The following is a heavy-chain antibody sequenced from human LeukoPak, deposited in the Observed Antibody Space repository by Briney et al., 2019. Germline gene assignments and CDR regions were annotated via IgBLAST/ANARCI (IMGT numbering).Heavy chain of an antibody. D-gene: IGHD3-22*01. Sequence: ASVKVSCKASGGTFSSYAISWVRQAPGQGLEWMGGIIPIFGTANYAQKFQGRVTITTDESTSTAYMELSSLRSEDTAVYYCATTYHDSSGYYRGFYFDYWGQGTLVTVSS. V-gene: IGHV1-69*05. CDR2: IIPIFGTA. CDR3: ATTYHDSSGYYRGFYFDY. CDR1: GGTFSSYA. J-gene: IGHJ4*02.